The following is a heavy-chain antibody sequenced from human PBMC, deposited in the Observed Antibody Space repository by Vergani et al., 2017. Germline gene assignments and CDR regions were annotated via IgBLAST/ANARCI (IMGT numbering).Heavy chain of an antibody. CDR1: GGSISSYY. CDR3: VTRDGIWYFDL. Sequence: QVQLQESGPGLVKPSETLSLTCTVSGGSISSYYWSWIRQPPGKGLEWIGYIYYSGSTNYNPSLKSRVTISVDTSKNQFSLKLSSVTAADTAVYYCVTRDGIWYFDLWGRGTLVTVSS. D-gene: IGHD5-24*01. CDR2: IYYSGST. J-gene: IGHJ2*01. V-gene: IGHV4-59*01.